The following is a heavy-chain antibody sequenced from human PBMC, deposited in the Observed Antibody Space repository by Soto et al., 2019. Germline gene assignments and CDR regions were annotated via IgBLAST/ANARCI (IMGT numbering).Heavy chain of an antibody. Sequence: GASVKVSCKASGYTFTGYYMHWVRQAPGQGLEWMGWINPNSGGTNYAQKFQGWVTMTRDTSISTAYMELSRLRSDDTAVYYCARMLATITGTYGASRSYYYYYGMDVSGQATTVTVSS. CDR1: GYTFTGYY. CDR2: INPNSGGT. J-gene: IGHJ6*02. D-gene: IGHD1-20*01. CDR3: ARMLATITGTYGASRSYYYYYGMDV. V-gene: IGHV1-2*04.